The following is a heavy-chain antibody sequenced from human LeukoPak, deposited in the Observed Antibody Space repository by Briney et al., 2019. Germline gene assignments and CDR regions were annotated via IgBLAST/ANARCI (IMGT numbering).Heavy chain of an antibody. D-gene: IGHD3-10*01. J-gene: IGHJ6*02. CDR2: INHSGST. CDR3: ARRLKVRGVIKYYYYYGMDV. CDR1: GGSFSGYY. V-gene: IGHV4-34*01. Sequence: SETLSLTCAVYGGSFSGYYWSWIRQPPGKGLAWIGEINHSGSTNYNPSLKSRVTISVDTSKNQFSLKLSSVTAADTAVYYCARRLKVRGVIKYYYYYGMDVWGQETTVTVSS.